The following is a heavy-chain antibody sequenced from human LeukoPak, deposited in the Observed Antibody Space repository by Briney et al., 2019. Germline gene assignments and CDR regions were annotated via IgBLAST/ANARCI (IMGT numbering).Heavy chain of an antibody. J-gene: IGHJ4*02. CDR3: AKTFDY. V-gene: IGHV4-39*01. Sequence: SETLSLTCSVSGGSISSVSHYCGWIRQSPGQGLEWIGSIYYSGSTYYNPSLKSRVTISVDTSKNQFSLRLSSVTAADTAVYYCAKTFDYWGQGTLVTVSS. CDR2: IYYSGST. CDR1: GGSISSVSHY.